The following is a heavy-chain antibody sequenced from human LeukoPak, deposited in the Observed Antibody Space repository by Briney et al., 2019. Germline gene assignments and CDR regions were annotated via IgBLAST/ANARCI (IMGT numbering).Heavy chain of an antibody. D-gene: IGHD4/OR15-4a*01. CDR2: IYASGST. J-gene: IGHJ4*02. V-gene: IGHV4-4*07. CDR3: ASLTMVTQGYFDS. Sequence: SETLSLTCTVSGGSISSYYWSWIRQPAGKGLEWIGRIYASGSTNYNPSLKSRVTMSVDASKNQFSLKLSSVTATDTAVYYCASLTMVTQGYFDSWGQGTLVTVSS. CDR1: GGSISSYY.